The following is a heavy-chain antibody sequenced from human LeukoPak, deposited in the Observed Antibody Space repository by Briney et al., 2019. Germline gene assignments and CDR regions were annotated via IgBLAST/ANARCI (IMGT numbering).Heavy chain of an antibody. CDR1: GGSISSYY. Sequence: PSETLSLTCTVSGGSISSYYWSWIRQPPGKGLEWIGCIYYSGSTNYNPSLKSRVTISVDTSKNQFSLKLSSVAAADTAVYYCARGGVAAYPFYYYYYYMDVWGKGTTVTVSS. J-gene: IGHJ6*03. V-gene: IGHV4-59*01. CDR3: ARGGVAAYPFYYYYYYMDV. CDR2: IYYSGST. D-gene: IGHD2-15*01.